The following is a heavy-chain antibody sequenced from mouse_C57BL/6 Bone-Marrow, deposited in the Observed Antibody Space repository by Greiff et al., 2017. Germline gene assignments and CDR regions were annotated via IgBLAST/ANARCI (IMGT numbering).Heavy chain of an antibody. J-gene: IGHJ3*01. D-gene: IGHD2-1*01. CDR2: ISSGGSYT. Sequence: EVKLVESGGDLVKPGGSLKLSCAASGFTFSSYGMSWVRQTPDKRLEWVATISSGGSYTYYPVSVKGRFTISRDNAKNTPYLQMSSLQSEATAMYYCARLRGIYYGNYAGFAYWGQGTLVTVAA. V-gene: IGHV5-6*01. CDR3: ARLRGIYYGNYAGFAY. CDR1: GFTFSSYG.